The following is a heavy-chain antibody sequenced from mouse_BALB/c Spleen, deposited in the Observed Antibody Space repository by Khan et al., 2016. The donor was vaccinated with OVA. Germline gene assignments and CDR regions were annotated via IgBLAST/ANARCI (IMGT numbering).Heavy chain of an antibody. V-gene: IGHV1S135*01. CDR1: GYSFTNYY. CDR3: TRHGYVAWFTY. CDR2: IDPFSGDT. D-gene: IGHD2-2*01. Sequence: VQLKESGPELMKPGASVKISCKASGYSFTNYYIHWVIQSHGKSLEWIGYIDPFSGDTTYNQKFKGRATLTVDKSSSTAYIHLSNLTSEDSAVYYCTRHGYVAWFTYWGKGTLVTVSA. J-gene: IGHJ3*01.